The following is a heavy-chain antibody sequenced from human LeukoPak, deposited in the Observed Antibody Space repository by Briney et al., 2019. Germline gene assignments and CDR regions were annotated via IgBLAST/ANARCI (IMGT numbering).Heavy chain of an antibody. CDR3: ARGEGAGLFDY. D-gene: IGHD1-26*01. J-gene: IGHJ4*02. CDR1: GGSISSGSYY. V-gene: IGHV4-61*02. Sequence: ASETLSLTCTVSGGSISSGSYYWSWIRQPAGKGLEWIGRIYTSGSTNYNPSLKSRVTISVDTSKNQFSLKLSSVTAADTAVYYCARGEGAGLFDYWGQGTLVTVSS. CDR2: IYTSGST.